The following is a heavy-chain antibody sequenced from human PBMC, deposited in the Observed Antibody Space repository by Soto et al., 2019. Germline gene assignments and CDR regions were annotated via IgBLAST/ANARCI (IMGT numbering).Heavy chain of an antibody. D-gene: IGHD3-22*01. J-gene: IGHJ4*02. CDR3: AKDGKSHYYFYSSGYCFDF. CDR1: EFTFSTYG. V-gene: IGHV3-30*18. CDR2: ISYAGSNK. Sequence: QVRLVESGGGVVQPGRSLRLSCAASEFTFSTYGMHWVRQAPGKGLEWVAIISYAGSNKYYADSVKGRFTISRDNSKNTLYLQMSSLRAEDTAVYYCAKDGKSHYYFYSSGYCFDFWGQGTLVTVSS.